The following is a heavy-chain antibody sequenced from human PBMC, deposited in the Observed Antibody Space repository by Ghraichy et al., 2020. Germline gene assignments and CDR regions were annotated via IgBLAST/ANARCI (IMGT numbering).Heavy chain of an antibody. D-gene: IGHD6-13*01. Sequence: SETLSLTCTVSGGSISSYYWSWIRQPAGKGLEWIGRIYTSGSTKYNPSLKSRVTMSVATSKNQFSLKLSSVTAADTAVYYCARGIAAADRYYFDYWGQGTLVTVSS. CDR2: IYTSGST. CDR3: ARGIAAADRYYFDY. J-gene: IGHJ4*02. V-gene: IGHV4-4*07. CDR1: GGSISSYY.